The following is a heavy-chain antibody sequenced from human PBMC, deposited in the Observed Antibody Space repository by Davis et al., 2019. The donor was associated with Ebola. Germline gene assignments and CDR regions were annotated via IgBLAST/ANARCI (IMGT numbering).Heavy chain of an antibody. CDR3: AKDRLSVVVTAIRFDY. Sequence: GESLKISCAASGFTFSSYEMNWVRQAPGKGLEWVSYISSSGSTIYYADSVKGRFTISRDNSKNTLYLQMNSLRAEDTAVYYCAKDRLSVVVTAIRFDYWGQGTLVTVSS. J-gene: IGHJ4*02. V-gene: IGHV3-48*03. CDR1: GFTFSSYE. CDR2: ISSSGSTI. D-gene: IGHD2-21*02.